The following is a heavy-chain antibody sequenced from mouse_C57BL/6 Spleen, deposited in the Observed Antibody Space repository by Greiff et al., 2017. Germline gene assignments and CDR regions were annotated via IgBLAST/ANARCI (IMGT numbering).Heavy chain of an antibody. V-gene: IGHV1-61*01. D-gene: IGHD2-1*01. CDR2: IYPSDSDT. CDR3: AREGILYCNGDYAMDY. J-gene: IGHJ4*01. CDR1: GYTFTSYW. Sequence: QVQLQQPGAELVRPGSSVKLSCKASGYTFTSYWMDWVKQRPGQGLEWIGNIYPSDSDTHYNQKFKDKATLTVDKSSSTAYMPLSSLTSEDSAVYYGAREGILYCNGDYAMDYWGQGTSVTVSS.